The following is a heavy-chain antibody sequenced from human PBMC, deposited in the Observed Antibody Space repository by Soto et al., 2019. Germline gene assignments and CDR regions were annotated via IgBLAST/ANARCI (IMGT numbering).Heavy chain of an antibody. CDR3: ARDLWSGDYGDSVVVGGSYYYYGMDV. V-gene: IGHV3-53*01. CDR1: GFTVSSNY. Sequence: GGSLRLSCAASGFTVSSNYMSWVRQAPGKGLEWVSVIYSGGSTYYADSVKGRFTISRDNSKNTLHLQMNSLRAEDTAVYYCARDLWSGDYGDSVVVGGSYYYYGMDVWGQGTTVTVSS. J-gene: IGHJ6*02. CDR2: IYSGGST. D-gene: IGHD4-17*01.